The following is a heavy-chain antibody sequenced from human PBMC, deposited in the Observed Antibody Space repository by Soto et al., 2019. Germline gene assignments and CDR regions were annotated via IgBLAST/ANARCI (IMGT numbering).Heavy chain of an antibody. J-gene: IGHJ4*02. D-gene: IGHD3-10*01. CDR3: STTRWGPYGSGPIDY. V-gene: IGHV3-15*07. CDR2: IESKIDGGTA. Sequence: GGSLRLSCAASGFPFSNAWMNWVRPAPGKGLEWVGLIESKIDGGTADYAAPVKGRFTISRDDSKNTLYLQMNSLKTEDTAVYFCSTTRWGPYGSGPIDYWGQGTPVTVSS. CDR1: GFPFSNAW.